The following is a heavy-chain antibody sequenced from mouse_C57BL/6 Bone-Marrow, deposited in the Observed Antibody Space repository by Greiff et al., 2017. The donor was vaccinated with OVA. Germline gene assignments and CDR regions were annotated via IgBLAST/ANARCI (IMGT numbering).Heavy chain of an antibody. Sequence: QVQLKQSGAELVRPGASVTLSCKASGYTFTDYEMHWVKQTPVHGLEWIGAIDPETGGTAHNQKFKGKAILTAAKSSSTAYMVLRSLTSEDSAVYYCTRLDYYGYDYWGQGTTLTVSS. J-gene: IGHJ2*01. CDR2: IDPETGGT. V-gene: IGHV1-15*01. CDR1: GYTFTDYE. D-gene: IGHD1-2*01. CDR3: TRLDYYGYDY.